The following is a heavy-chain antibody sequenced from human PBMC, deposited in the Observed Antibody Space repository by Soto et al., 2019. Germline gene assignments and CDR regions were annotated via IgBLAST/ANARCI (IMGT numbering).Heavy chain of an antibody. V-gene: IGHV3-33*01. Sequence: QVQLVESGGGVVQPGKSLRLSCAASGFSFSESGMEWVRQAPGKGLEWVAAIWYDGSETYYGDSVKGRFTISRDNSKNTLYLQRSGLRAEDTAVYDCATFVAVAGTHHWGQGTLVTVSS. J-gene: IGHJ1*01. D-gene: IGHD6-19*01. CDR3: ATFVAVAGTHH. CDR1: GFSFSESG. CDR2: IWYDGSET.